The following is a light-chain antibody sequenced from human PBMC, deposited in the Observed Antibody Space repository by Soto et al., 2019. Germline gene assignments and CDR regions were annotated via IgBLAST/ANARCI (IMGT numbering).Light chain of an antibody. CDR2: KAS. CDR1: QSISSY. CDR3: QQYNAYPWT. V-gene: IGKV1-5*03. J-gene: IGKJ1*01. Sequence: DIQMTQSPSSLSASVGDGVTITCRASQSISSYLNWYQQKPGKAPKLLIYKASTLESGVPSNFSGSGSGTEFSLTISSLQPEDFATYYCQQYNAYPWTFGQGTKVDIK.